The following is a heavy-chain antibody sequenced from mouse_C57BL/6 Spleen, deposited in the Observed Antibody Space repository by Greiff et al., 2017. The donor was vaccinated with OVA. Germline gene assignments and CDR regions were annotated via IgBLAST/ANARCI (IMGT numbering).Heavy chain of an antibody. V-gene: IGHV5-9*01. J-gene: IGHJ2*01. CDR1: GFTFSSYT. D-gene: IGHD4-1*01. Sequence: EVKLVESGGGLVKPGGSLKLSCAASGFTFSSYTMSWVRQTPEKRLEWVATSSGGGGNTYYPDSVKGRFTISRDNAKNTLYLQMSSLRSEDTALYYCARQLGRDYFDYWGQGTTLTVSS. CDR2: SSGGGGNT. CDR3: ARQLGRDYFDY.